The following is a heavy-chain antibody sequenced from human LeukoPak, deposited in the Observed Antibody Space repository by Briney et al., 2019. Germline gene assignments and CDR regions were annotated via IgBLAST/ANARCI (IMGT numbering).Heavy chain of an antibody. Sequence: TGGSLRLSCAASGFTFSSYWMHWVRQAPGKGLVRVSRINTDGSSTSYADSVKGRFTISRDNAKNTLYLQMNSLRAEDTAVYYCASGGGWVFFNWGQGTLVTVSS. J-gene: IGHJ4*02. V-gene: IGHV3-74*01. CDR2: INTDGSST. CDR1: GFTFSSYW. CDR3: ASGGGWVFFN. D-gene: IGHD6-19*01.